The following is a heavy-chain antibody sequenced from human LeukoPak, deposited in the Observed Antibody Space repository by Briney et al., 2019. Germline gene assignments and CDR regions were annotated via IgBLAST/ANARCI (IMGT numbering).Heavy chain of an antibody. J-gene: IGHJ6*03. CDR2: IISDGSST. Sequence: LAGALRLSCAASGCTFSSYLMQWVRQAPGEGLGWVSGIISDGSSTSYADSVKGRFTISGDTAKNTLHLQMNSLRAEDTAVYYCARRGSHYELYYHYYYMDVWGKGTTVTVSS. V-gene: IGHV3-74*01. CDR1: GCTFSSYL. CDR3: ARRGSHYELYYHYYYMDV. D-gene: IGHD4-11*01.